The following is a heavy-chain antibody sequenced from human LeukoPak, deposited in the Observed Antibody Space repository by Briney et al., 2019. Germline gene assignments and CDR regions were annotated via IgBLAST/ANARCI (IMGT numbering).Heavy chain of an antibody. V-gene: IGHV4-34*01. CDR2: INHSGST. CDR3: ARGRYLTTLGGAAAGFLDY. Sequence: SETLSLTCGVYGGSFSGYYWNWLRQSPGKGLEWIGEINHSGSTNYNPSLKSRVTISVDTSQKQFSLRLTSLRAADTAVYYCARGRYLTTLGGAAAGFLDYWGQGTVVTVSS. J-gene: IGHJ4*02. D-gene: IGHD6-13*01. CDR1: GGSFSGYY.